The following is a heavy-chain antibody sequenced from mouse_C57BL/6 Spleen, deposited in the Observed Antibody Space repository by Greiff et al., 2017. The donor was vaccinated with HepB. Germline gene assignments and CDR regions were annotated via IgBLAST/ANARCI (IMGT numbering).Heavy chain of an antibody. CDR3: ARPRGRHWYFDV. J-gene: IGHJ1*03. V-gene: IGHV5-17*01. Sequence: EVKLMESGGGLVKPGGSLKLSCAASGFTFSDYGMHWVRQAPEKGLEWVAYISSGSSTIYYADTVKGRFTISRDNAKNTLFLQMTSLRSEDTAMYYCARPRGRHWYFDVWGTGTTVTVSS. CDR1: GFTFSDYG. D-gene: IGHD3-1*01. CDR2: ISSGSSTI.